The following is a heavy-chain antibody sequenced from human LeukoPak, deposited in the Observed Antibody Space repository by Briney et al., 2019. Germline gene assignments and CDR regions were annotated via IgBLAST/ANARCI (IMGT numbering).Heavy chain of an antibody. Sequence: GGSLRLSCAASGFTFSSYSMNWVRQAPGKGLEWVSSISRSSSYIYYADSVKGRFTISRDNAKNSLYLQMNSLRAEDTAVYYCARDRSSSSGRNYFDYWGQGTLVTVSS. CDR2: ISRSSSYI. CDR3: ARDRSSSSGRNYFDY. CDR1: GFTFSSYS. J-gene: IGHJ4*02. V-gene: IGHV3-21*01. D-gene: IGHD6-6*01.